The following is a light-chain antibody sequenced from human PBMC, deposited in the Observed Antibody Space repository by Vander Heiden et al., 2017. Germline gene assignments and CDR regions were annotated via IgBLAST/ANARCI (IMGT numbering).Light chain of an antibody. J-gene: IGLJ2*01. V-gene: IGLV6-57*02. Sequence: LMLTQPHSASESPGKTVTISCTGSSGRIASNYVQWYQQRPGSAPTTVIYDDYQRPSGVPDRFSASIDSSSNSASLTISGLKTEDEADYYCQSYDSTNVVFGGGTKLTVL. CDR3: QSYDSTNVV. CDR1: SGRIASNY. CDR2: DDY.